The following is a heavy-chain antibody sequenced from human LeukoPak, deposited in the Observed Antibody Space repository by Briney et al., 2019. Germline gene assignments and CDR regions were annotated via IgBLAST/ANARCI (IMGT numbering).Heavy chain of an antibody. Sequence: GGSLTLSCAAPGFTFSSYWMSWVRQAPGKGLEWVANIKQDGGEKYYVDSVKGRFTISRDNAKNSLYLQMNSLRPEDTAVYYCAGRGDGNLYYFDHWGQGTLVTASS. J-gene: IGHJ4*02. V-gene: IGHV3-7*04. CDR1: GFTFSSYW. CDR3: AGRGDGNLYYFDH. CDR2: IKQDGGEK. D-gene: IGHD5-24*01.